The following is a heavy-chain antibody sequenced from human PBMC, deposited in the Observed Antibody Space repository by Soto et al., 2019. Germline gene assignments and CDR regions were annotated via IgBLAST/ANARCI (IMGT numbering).Heavy chain of an antibody. Sequence: SETLSLTCTVSGGSISSYYWSWIRQPPGKGLEWIGYIYYSGSTNYNPSLKSRVTISVDTSKNQFSLKLSSVTAADTAVYYRAKDLGSYLSPAFDYWGLGTLVTVSS. CDR2: IYYSGST. CDR1: GGSISSYY. D-gene: IGHD1-26*01. CDR3: AKDLGSYLSPAFDY. V-gene: IGHV4-59*01. J-gene: IGHJ4*02.